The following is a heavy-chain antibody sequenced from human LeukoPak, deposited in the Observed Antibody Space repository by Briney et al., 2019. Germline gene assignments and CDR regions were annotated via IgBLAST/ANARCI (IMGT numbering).Heavy chain of an antibody. D-gene: IGHD6-13*01. CDR3: ARHFSSSWPSAY. V-gene: IGHV1-2*06. Sequence: ASVKVSCKASGYTFTGYYMHWVRQAPGQGREWMGRINPTSGSTSSAQKFQGRVTITRDTSISTAYMELSRLRSADTAVKYFARHFSSSWPSAYWGQGTLVTVSS. CDR2: INPTSGST. CDR1: GYTFTGYY. J-gene: IGHJ4*02.